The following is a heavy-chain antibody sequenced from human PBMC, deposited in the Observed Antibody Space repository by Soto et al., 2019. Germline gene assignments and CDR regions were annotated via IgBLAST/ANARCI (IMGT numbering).Heavy chain of an antibody. CDR3: ASGPFVSLVH. V-gene: IGHV4-4*02. J-gene: IGHJ4*02. CDR1: GGSITSINW. D-gene: IGHD1-26*01. Sequence: QVQLQESGPRLVKPSGTLSLTCAVSGGSITSINWWSWVRQPPGKGPEWIGEIYHGGNTYYTPSLQSRVTMSMDKSKNQFSLELTSVTAADTATYYCASGPFVSLVHWGPGILVTVSS. CDR2: IYHGGNT.